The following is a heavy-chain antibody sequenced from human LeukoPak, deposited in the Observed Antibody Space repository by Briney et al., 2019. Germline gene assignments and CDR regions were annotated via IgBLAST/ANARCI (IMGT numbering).Heavy chain of an antibody. Sequence: PSETLSLTCAVSGGSISSSSYYWGWIRQSPGKGLELIGNIYYSGSTYYNPSLRGRVTMSVDTSQNLFSLRLSSVTAADTAVYHCARHVLTCNYGRGFIDYWGQGTQVTVSS. D-gene: IGHD4-17*01. CDR2: IYYSGST. J-gene: IGHJ4*02. CDR1: GGSISSSSYY. V-gene: IGHV4-39*01. CDR3: ARHVLTCNYGRGFIDY.